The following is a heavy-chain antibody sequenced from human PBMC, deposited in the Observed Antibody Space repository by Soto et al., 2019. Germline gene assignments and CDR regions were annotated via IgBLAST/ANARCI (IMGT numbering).Heavy chain of an antibody. V-gene: IGHV4-59*01. CDR1: GGSSISYY. CDR3: AGGPYYYDSSGYVDY. D-gene: IGHD3-22*01. Sequence: ETLSLTCTVSGGSSISYYWSWIRQPPGKGLEWIGYIYYSGSTNYNPSLKSRVTISVDTSKNQFSLKLSSVTAADTAVYYCAGGPYYYDSSGYVDYWGQGTLVTVSS. J-gene: IGHJ4*02. CDR2: IYYSGST.